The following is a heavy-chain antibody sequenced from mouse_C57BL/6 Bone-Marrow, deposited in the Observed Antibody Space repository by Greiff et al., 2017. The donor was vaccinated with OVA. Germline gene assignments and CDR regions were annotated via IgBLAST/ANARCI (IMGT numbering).Heavy chain of an antibody. Sequence: VQLQQSGAELVRPGASVTLSCKASGYTFTDYEMHWVKQTPVHGLEWIGAIDPETGGTAYNQKFKGKAILTADKSSSTAYMELRSLTSEDSAVYYCTRWRDAWFAYRGQGTLVTGSA. V-gene: IGHV1-15*01. J-gene: IGHJ3*01. CDR3: TRWRDAWFAY. CDR1: GYTFTDYE. D-gene: IGHD3-3*01. CDR2: IDPETGGT.